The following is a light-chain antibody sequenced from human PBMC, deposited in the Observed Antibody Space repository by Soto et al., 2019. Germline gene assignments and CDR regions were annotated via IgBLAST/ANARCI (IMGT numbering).Light chain of an antibody. Sequence: DIQMTQSPSSLSASVGDRVTITCRASQGISNYLAWYQQIPGKVPKLLISAASTLQSGVPSRLSDSGSGTDFALTISSVQHEAVATYYCQKYTNVPTFGGGTKVEIK. J-gene: IGKJ4*01. CDR1: QGISNY. CDR3: QKYTNVPT. V-gene: IGKV1-27*01. CDR2: AAS.